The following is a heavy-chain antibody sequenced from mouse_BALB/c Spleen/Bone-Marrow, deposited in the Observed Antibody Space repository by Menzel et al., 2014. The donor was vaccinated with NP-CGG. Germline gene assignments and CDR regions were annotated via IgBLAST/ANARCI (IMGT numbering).Heavy chain of an antibody. V-gene: IGHV1S81*02. CDR2: INPSNGRT. Sequence: VHLQQSGAELVKPGASVRLSCKASGYSFTTYWIHWVKQRPGQGLEWIGEINPSNGRTNYNEKFKSKATLTVDKSSSTAYMQLSSLTSEDSAVYYCARYDGPAWFAYWGQGTLVTVSA. CDR1: GYSFTTYW. CDR3: ARYDGPAWFAY. J-gene: IGHJ3*01. D-gene: IGHD2-3*01.